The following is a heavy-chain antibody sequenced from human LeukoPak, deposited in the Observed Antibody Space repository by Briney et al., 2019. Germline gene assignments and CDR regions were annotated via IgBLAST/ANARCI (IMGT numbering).Heavy chain of an antibody. D-gene: IGHD2-15*01. CDR2: ISSSSSYI. Sequence: GGSLRLSCAASGFTFSSYSMNWVRQAPGKGLEWVSSISSSSSYIYYADSVKGRFTISRDNAKNSLYLQMNSLRAEDTAVYYCARDRRYCSGGSCFDFWGQGTLVTVSP. CDR3: ARDRRYCSGGSCFDF. J-gene: IGHJ4*02. V-gene: IGHV3-21*01. CDR1: GFTFSSYS.